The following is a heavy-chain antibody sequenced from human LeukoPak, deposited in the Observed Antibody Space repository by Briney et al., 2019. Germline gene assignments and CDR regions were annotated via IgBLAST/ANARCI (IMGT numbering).Heavy chain of an antibody. CDR2: IRAYNGNT. V-gene: IGHV1-18*01. Sequence: ASVKVSCKASGYTFTSYGISWVRQAPGQGLEWMGWIRAYNGNTNYAQKLQGRVTMTTDTSTSTAYMELRSLRSDDTAVYYCARVHLGSSSWQLEDYWGQGTLVTVSS. CDR3: ARVHLGSSSWQLEDY. CDR1: GYTFTSYG. D-gene: IGHD6-13*01. J-gene: IGHJ4*02.